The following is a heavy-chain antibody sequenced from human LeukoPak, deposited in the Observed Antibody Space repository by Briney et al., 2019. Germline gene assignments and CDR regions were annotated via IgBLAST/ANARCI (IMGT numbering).Heavy chain of an antibody. D-gene: IGHD6-19*01. J-gene: IGHJ3*02. V-gene: IGHV3-48*03. CDR2: ISSGTTTI. CDR1: GFTFSSYE. Sequence: PGGSLRLSCTASGFTFSSYEMNWVRQAPGKGLEWVSYISSGTTTIYYADSVKGRFTISRDNAKNSLYLQMNSLRAEDTAVYYCARDRGSDWYDGFDIWGQGTMVTVSS. CDR3: ARDRGSDWYDGFDI.